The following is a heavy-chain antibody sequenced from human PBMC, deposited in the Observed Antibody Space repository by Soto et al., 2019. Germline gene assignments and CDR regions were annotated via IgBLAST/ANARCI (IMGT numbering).Heavy chain of an antibody. CDR3: ARDAPPDDY. CDR1: GFTFSSYS. CDR2: ISSSSGTI. V-gene: IGHV3-48*01. J-gene: IGHJ4*02. Sequence: GGALRVSCAASGFTFSSYSMNWVRQAPGKGLEWVSYISSSSGTIYYADSVKGRFTISRDIARNSLYLQMNSLRAEDTAVYYCARDAPPDDYWGQGTLVTVSS.